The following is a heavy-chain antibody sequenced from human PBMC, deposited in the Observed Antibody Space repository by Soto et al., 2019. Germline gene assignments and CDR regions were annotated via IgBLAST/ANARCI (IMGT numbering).Heavy chain of an antibody. V-gene: IGHV1-69*01. CDR3: ARQNRDTPMVPFDV. D-gene: IGHD5-18*01. CDR1: RGTFNRYA. J-gene: IGHJ4*02. CDR2: LVPQFGTP. Sequence: VQLVQSGAEVKKPGSSVKVSCLASRGTFNRYAINWVRQAPGHGLEWLGALVPQFGTPNYAQKFKDRGTIVADESTNTTSMELRGLTSDDTAVYYCARQNRDTPMVPFDVWGQGTLVTVSS.